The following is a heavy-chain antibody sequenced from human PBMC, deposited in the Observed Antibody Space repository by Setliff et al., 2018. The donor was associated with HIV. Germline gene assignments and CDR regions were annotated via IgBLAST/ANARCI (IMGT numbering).Heavy chain of an antibody. CDR1: GGTSSTHA. CDR2: IISILDIT. CDR3: TGPRGDEAFDI. D-gene: IGHD3-10*01. Sequence: GASVKVSCKASGGTSSTHAINWVRQAPGQGLEWMGQIISILDITSYAQKLQGRVSITADESTSTFYMELSDLTSADTAVYYCTGPRGDEAFDIWGQRTKVTVSS. J-gene: IGHJ3*02. V-gene: IGHV1-69*10.